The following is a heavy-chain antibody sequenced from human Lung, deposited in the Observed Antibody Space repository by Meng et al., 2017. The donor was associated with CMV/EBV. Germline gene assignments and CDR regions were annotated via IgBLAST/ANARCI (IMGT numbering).Heavy chain of an antibody. Sequence: SLKISCAASGFTFDDHAMHWVRQAPGKGLEWVSGISWNSGTIDYADSVKGRFTISRDNAKTSLYLEMNSLRAEDMAFYYCAKGSYSLAGSYFDYWGQGMLVXVS. V-gene: IGHV3-9*03. CDR3: AKGSYSLAGSYFDY. CDR2: ISWNSGTI. D-gene: IGHD3-10*01. CDR1: GFTFDDHA. J-gene: IGHJ4*02.